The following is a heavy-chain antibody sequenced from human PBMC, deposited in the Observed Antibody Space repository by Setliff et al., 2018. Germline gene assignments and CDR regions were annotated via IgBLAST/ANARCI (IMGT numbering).Heavy chain of an antibody. D-gene: IGHD2-2*01. Sequence: ASVKVSCKASGYTFSHSGITWVRQAPGQGLEWMGWISAYTGNTNYAQKLQGRVTMTTDASASTAYMELRGLTSDDTAVYYCSRLVRYCSRTTCQTASGAEVWGQGTLVTVS. J-gene: IGHJ4*02. V-gene: IGHV1-18*01. CDR3: SRLVRYCSRTTCQTASGAEV. CDR2: ISAYTGNT. CDR1: GYTFSHSG.